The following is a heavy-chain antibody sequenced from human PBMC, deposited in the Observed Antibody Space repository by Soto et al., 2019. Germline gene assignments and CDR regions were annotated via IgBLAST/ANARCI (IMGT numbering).Heavy chain of an antibody. CDR2: ISYDGSNK. CDR3: AKADRP. CDR1: GFTFSSYG. Sequence: QVQLVESGGGVVQPGRSLRLSCAASGFTFSSYGMHWVRQAPGKGLEWVAVISYDGSNKNYADSVKGRFTISRDNSKNTPYLQMNSLRAEDTAVYYCAKADRPWGQGTLVTVSS. J-gene: IGHJ5*02. V-gene: IGHV3-30*18.